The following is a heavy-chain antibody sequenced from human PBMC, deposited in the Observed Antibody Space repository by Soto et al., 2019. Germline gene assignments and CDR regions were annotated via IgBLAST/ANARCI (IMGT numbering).Heavy chain of an antibody. CDR2: IYYSVST. J-gene: IGHJ4*02. D-gene: IGHD5-18*01. Sequence: SETLSLTCTVSGGSISSYYWSWIRQPPGKGLEWIGCIYYSVSTNYNPSLKSRVTISVDTSKNQFSLKLSSVTAADTAVYYCAMNETLPGDTDYSGPGTPVSLSS. CDR3: AMNETLPGDTDY. CDR1: GGSISSYY. V-gene: IGHV4-59*08.